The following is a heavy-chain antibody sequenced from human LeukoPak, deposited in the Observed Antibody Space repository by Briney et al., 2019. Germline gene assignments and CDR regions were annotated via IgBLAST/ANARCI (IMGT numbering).Heavy chain of an antibody. D-gene: IGHD3-9*01. J-gene: IGHJ5*02. CDR3: ARGARTYYDILTGYWFDP. CDR2: IYYSGGT. V-gene: IGHV4-31*03. Sequence: KSSQTLSLTCTVSGGSISSGGYYWSWIRQHPGKGLEWIGYIYYSGGTYYNPSLKSRVTISVDTSKNQFSLKLSSVTAADTAVYYCARGARTYYDILTGYWFDPWGQGTLVTVSS. CDR1: GGSISSGGYY.